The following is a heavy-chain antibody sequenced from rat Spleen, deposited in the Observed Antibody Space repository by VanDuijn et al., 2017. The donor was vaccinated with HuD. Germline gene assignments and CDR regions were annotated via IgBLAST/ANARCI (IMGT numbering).Heavy chain of an antibody. Sequence: VQLKESGPGLVQPSQTLSLTCTVPGFSLTSYTVIWVRQPPGTGLEWIAAISSGGSTFYNSALKSRLSISRDTSKTQVFLKMNSLQTEDTAMYFCAREIRGWYFDFWGPGTMVTVSS. J-gene: IGHJ1*01. CDR3: AREIRGWYFDF. D-gene: IGHD4-3*01. V-gene: IGHV2-6*01. CDR2: ISSGGST. CDR1: GFSLTSYT.